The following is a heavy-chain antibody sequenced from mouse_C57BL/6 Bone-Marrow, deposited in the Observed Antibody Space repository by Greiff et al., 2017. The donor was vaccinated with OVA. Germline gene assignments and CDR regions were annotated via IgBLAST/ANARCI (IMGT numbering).Heavy chain of an antibody. CDR1: GYTFTSYG. J-gene: IGHJ3*01. D-gene: IGHD4-1*01. Sequence: QVQLQQSGAELARPGASVKLSCKASGYTFTSYGISWVKQRTGQGLEWIGEIYPRSGNTYYNEKFKGKATLTADKSSSTAYMELRSLTSEDAAVYFCARELVLAWFAYWGQGTLVTVSA. CDR2: IYPRSGNT. V-gene: IGHV1-81*01. CDR3: ARELVLAWFAY.